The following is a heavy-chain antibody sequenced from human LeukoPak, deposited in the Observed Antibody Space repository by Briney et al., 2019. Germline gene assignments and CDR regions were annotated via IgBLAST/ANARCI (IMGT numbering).Heavy chain of an antibody. V-gene: IGHV1-8*01. CDR2: MNPNSGDT. J-gene: IGHJ4*02. D-gene: IGHD5-24*01. CDR3: ARGFVWPQLLLDY. CDR1: GYTFTSYD. Sequence: ASVKVSCKASGYTFTSYDINWVRQATGQGLEWMGWMNPNSGDTGYAQKFQGRVTMTRNTSISTAYMELSSLRSEDTAVYYCARGFVWPQLLLDYWGQGTLVTVSS.